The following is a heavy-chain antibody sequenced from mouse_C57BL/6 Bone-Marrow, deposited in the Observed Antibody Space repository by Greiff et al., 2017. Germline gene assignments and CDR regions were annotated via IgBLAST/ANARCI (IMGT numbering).Heavy chain of an antibody. CDR1: GYSFTDYN. Sequence: VQLQQSGPELVKPGASVKISCKASGYSFTDYNMNWVKQSNGKSLEWIGVINPNYGNTSYNQKFKGKATLTVDQSSSTAYMQLNSLTSEDSAVXYCASEPITTVVATEFDYWGQGTTLTVSS. V-gene: IGHV1-39*01. CDR2: INPNYGNT. J-gene: IGHJ2*01. D-gene: IGHD1-1*01. CDR3: ASEPITTVVATEFDY.